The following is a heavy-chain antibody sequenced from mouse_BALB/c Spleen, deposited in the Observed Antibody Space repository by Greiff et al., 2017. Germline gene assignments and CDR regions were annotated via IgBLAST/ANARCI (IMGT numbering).Heavy chain of an antibody. J-gene: IGHJ4*01. CDR1: GYTFTSYW. D-gene: IGHD1-1*01. CDR3: NAWGTTVVAPYAMDY. Sequence: QVQLQQSGAELVKPGASVKLSCKTSGYTFTSYWIQWVKQRPGQGLGWIGEIFPGTGTTYYNEKFKGKATLTIDTSSSTAYMQLSSLTSEDSAVYFCNAWGTTVVAPYAMDYWGQGTSVTVSS. CDR2: IFPGTGTT. V-gene: IGHV1S132*01.